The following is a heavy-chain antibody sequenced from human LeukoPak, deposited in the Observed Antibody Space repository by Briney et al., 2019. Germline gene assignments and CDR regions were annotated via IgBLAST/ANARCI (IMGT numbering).Heavy chain of an antibody. CDR3: TRDRPDRGYSYGRDFDY. CDR2: ISRGGDEI. J-gene: IGHJ4*02. D-gene: IGHD5-18*01. Sequence: PGGSLRLSCAASGFTFSTHWMIWLRQAPGKGLQWISYISRGGDEIYYADSVKGRFTVSRDNAKNSLYLQMNSLRAEDTAVYYCTRDRPDRGYSYGRDFDYWGQGTLVTVSS. CDR1: GFTFSTHW. V-gene: IGHV3-48*03.